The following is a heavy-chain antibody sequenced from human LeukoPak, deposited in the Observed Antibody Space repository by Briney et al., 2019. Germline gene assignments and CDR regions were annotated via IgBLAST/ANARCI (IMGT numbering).Heavy chain of an antibody. V-gene: IGHV1-69*05. Sequence: SVKVSCKASGYTFTSYAISWVRQAPGQGLEWMGRIIPIFGTANYAQKFQGRVTITTDESTSTAYMELSSLRSEDTAVYYCAREAIYYDSSGYYSPLNWFDPWGQGTLVTVSS. J-gene: IGHJ5*02. CDR2: IIPIFGTA. CDR3: AREAIYYDSSGYYSPLNWFDP. D-gene: IGHD3-22*01. CDR1: GYTFTSYA.